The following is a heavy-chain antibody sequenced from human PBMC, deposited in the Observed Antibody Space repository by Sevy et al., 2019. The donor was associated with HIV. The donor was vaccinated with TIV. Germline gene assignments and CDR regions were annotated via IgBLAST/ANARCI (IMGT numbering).Heavy chain of an antibody. CDR2: INPNSGGT. V-gene: IGHV1-2*02. CDR3: ARDGKDIVVVVAASGRTFDAFDI. CDR1: GYTFTGYY. J-gene: IGHJ3*02. D-gene: IGHD2-15*01. Sequence: ASVKVSCKASGYTFTGYYMHWVRQAPGQGLEWMGWINPNSGGTNYAQKFQDRVTMTRDTSISTAYMELSRLRSDDTAVYYCARDGKDIVVVVAASGRTFDAFDIWGQGTMVTVSS.